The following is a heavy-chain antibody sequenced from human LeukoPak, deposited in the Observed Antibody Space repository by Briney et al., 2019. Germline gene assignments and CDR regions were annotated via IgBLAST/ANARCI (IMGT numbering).Heavy chain of an antibody. CDR3: ARVDDSSGYYSDAFDI. V-gene: IGHV4-59*01. J-gene: IGHJ3*02. CDR2: IYYNGNT. Sequence: SETLSLTCTVSGGSISNYYWSWIRQPPGKGLEWIGYIYYNGNTNYNPSLKSRVTISVDTSKNQFSLKLSSVTAADTAVYYCARVDDSSGYYSDAFDIWGQGTMVTVSS. CDR1: GGSISNYY. D-gene: IGHD3-22*01.